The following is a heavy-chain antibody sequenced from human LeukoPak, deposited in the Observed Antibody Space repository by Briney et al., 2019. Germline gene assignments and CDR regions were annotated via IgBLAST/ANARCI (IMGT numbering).Heavy chain of an antibody. CDR1: GASISRSAYY. V-gene: IGHV4-39*01. Sequence: SETLSLTCTVSGASISRSAYYWGWIRHPPGKGLQWIGGIYNTETTYYNPSLESRVTVSEETSKNQFSLRLNSVTSADTAVYYCVRHMLVVAAVAISPFDHWGQGILVSVSS. CDR3: VRHMLVVAAVAISPFDH. J-gene: IGHJ4*02. D-gene: IGHD2-2*02. CDR2: IYNTETT.